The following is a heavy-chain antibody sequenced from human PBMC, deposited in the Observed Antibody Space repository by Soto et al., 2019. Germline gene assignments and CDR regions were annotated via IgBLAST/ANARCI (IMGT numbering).Heavy chain of an antibody. CDR3: AKGGYTFAYE. Sequence: GGSLRLSCAASGFSFSTSSMAWVRQPPGKGLEWVSAISSCASDTLYADSLKGRFTFSRDNSQNSLFLQMTSLRADDTAVYYCAKGGYTFAYEWGQGALVTVSS. CDR1: GFSFSTSS. D-gene: IGHD5-18*01. CDR2: ISSCASDT. J-gene: IGHJ4*02. V-gene: IGHV3-23*01.